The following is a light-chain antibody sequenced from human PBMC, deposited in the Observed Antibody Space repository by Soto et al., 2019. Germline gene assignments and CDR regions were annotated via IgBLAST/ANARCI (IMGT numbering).Light chain of an antibody. V-gene: IGKV3-11*01. CDR1: QSVNSN. CDR3: QQRSNWPPYT. J-gene: IGKJ2*01. CDR2: AAS. Sequence: EIVVTQSPATLSLSPGERATLSCRASQSVNSNLAWYQQKPGQAPRLLIFAASNRATGIPARFSGSGSGTDFTLTISSLEPEDFAVYYCQQRSNWPPYTCGQGTKLDIK.